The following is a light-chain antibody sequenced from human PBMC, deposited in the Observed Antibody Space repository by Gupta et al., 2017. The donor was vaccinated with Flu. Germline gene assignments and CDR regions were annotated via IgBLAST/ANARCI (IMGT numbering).Light chain of an antibody. V-gene: IGLV2-14*01. J-gene: IGLJ2*01. Sequence: QSALTQPASVSGSPGQSITISCTGTSSDVGGYNSVSWYQQHPGKAPKLMIYEVSNRPSGYCHRFSGSKSGNTASLTISGLQAEGEADYYCSSYTSRSTVVFGGGTRLSVL. CDR3: SSYTSRSTVV. CDR1: SSDVGGYNS. CDR2: EVS.